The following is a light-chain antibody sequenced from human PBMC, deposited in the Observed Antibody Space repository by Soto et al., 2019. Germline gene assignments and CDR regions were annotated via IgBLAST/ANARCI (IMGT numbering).Light chain of an antibody. CDR1: QSVSWW. J-gene: IGKJ1*01. CDR3: QQYNNFRWT. V-gene: IGKV1-5*01. CDR2: DAS. Sequence: DIPITQSPSTLSASVGDRVTITCRASQSVSWWLAWYQQKPGKAPKLLIYDASTLESGVPLRFSGSGSGTEFTLTISSLQPDDVATYYCQQYNNFRWTFGQGTKVDIK.